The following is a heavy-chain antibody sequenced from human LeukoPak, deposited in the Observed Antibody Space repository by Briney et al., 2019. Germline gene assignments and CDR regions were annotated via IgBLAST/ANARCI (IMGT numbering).Heavy chain of an antibody. J-gene: IGHJ4*02. V-gene: IGHV3-21*01. CDR2: ISSSSSYI. CDR1: GFTFSGYS. Sequence: PGGSLRLSCAASGFTFSGYSMNWVRQAPGKGLEWVSSISSSSSYIYYADSVKGRSTISRDNAKNSLYLQMNSLRAEDTAVYYCARDFREAREWGQGTLVTVSS. D-gene: IGHD3-10*01. CDR3: ARDFREARE.